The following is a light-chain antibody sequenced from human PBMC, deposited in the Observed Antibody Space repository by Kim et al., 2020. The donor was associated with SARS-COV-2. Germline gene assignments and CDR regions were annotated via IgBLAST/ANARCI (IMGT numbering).Light chain of an antibody. J-gene: IGKJ4*01. CDR3: QQSYSTPLT. CDR2: AAS. CDR1: QSISSY. V-gene: IGKV1-39*01. Sequence: ASVGDRVTITGRASQSISSYLNWYQQKPGKAHKLLIYAASSLQSGVPSRFSGSGSGTDFTLTISSLQPEDFATYYCQQSYSTPLTFGGGTKVDIK.